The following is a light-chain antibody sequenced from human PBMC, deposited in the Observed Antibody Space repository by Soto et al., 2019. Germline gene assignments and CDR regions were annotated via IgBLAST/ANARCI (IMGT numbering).Light chain of an antibody. J-gene: IGLJ3*02. Sequence: QSVLTQPPSVSAAPGQKVTISCSGSTSNIGTYSVSWYQQLPGTAPKLLIYDNSQRPSEIPDRFSGSKSGTSATLAITGLQTGDEADYYCGTWDSSLNGGVFGGGTK. V-gene: IGLV1-51*01. CDR2: DNS. CDR3: GTWDSSLNGGV. CDR1: TSNIGTYS.